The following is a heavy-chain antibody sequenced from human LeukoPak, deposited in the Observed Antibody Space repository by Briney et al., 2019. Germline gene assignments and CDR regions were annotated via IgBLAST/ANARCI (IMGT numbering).Heavy chain of an antibody. CDR1: GFTFSDYY. D-gene: IGHD2-21*02. CDR2: ISSSSTYT. V-gene: IGHV3-11*03. CDR3: ARSNEVVTAITAEYFQH. Sequence: GGSLRLSCAASGFTFSDYYMSWIRQAPGKGLEWVSYISSSSTYTNYADSVKGRFTISRDNAKNSLYLQMSSLRAEDTAVYCCARSNEVVTAITAEYFQHWGQGTLVTVSS. J-gene: IGHJ1*01.